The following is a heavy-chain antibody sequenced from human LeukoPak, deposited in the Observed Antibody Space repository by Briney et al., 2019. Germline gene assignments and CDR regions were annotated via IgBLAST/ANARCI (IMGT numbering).Heavy chain of an antibody. V-gene: IGHV3-30-3*01. Sequence: GGSLRLSCAASGFTFSSYAMHWVRQAPGKGLEWVAVISYDGSNKYYADSVKGRFTISRDNSKNTLYLQMNRLRAEDTAVYYCARERWELLDPWGQGTLVTVSS. D-gene: IGHD1-26*01. CDR3: ARERWELLDP. J-gene: IGHJ5*02. CDR1: GFTFSSYA. CDR2: ISYDGSNK.